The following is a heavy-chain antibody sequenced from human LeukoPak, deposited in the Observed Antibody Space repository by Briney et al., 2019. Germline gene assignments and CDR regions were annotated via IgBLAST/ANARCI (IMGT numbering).Heavy chain of an antibody. V-gene: IGHV1-18*01. CDR2: ISAYNGNT. Sequence: GASVKVSCKASGGTFSSYAISWVRQAPGQGLEWMGGISAYNGNTNYAQKLQGRVTMTTDTSTSTAYMELRSLRSDDTAVYYCARDQMGTWVTAIDYWGQGTLVTVSS. CDR3: ARDQMGTWVTAIDY. CDR1: GGTFSSYA. J-gene: IGHJ4*02. D-gene: IGHD2-21*02.